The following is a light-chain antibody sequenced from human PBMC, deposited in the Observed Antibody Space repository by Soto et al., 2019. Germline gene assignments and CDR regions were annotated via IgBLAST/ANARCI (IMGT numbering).Light chain of an antibody. Sequence: EIVLTQSPCILSLSPGEGATLSCRASQSLSNFFLAWYQQKPGQAPRLLIYGTSIRATGIPDRFSGSGSETDFTLTVNRLEPEDFAVYYCQQYESSPITFGQGTRLEIK. CDR1: QSLSNFF. V-gene: IGKV3-20*01. CDR3: QQYESSPIT. J-gene: IGKJ5*01. CDR2: GTS.